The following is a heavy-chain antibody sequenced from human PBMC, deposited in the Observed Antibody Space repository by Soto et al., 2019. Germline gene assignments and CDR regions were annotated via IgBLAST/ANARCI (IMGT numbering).Heavy chain of an antibody. CDR2: IIPYYNTL. CDR1: EGTFNSYA. CDR3: AREASLWYPYVSDS. J-gene: IGHJ4*02. Sequence: QAQVVQSGAEVRKPGSSVKLSCKASEGTFNSYAIAWVRQAPGQGLEWMGGIIPYYNTLHYAQKFQDRVRTPADDTANTAVRELHSPISAATDLYFCAREASLWYPYVSDSRAQGTLGTVSS. V-gene: IGHV1-69*01. D-gene: IGHD6-13*01.